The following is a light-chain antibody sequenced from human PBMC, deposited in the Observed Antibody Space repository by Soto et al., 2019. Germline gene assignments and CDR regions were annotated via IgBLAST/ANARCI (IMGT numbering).Light chain of an antibody. Sequence: QSALTQPASVSGSPGQSIIISCTGTSSDVGSYKLVSWYQQHPGKAPKLMIYEGSKRPSGVSNRFSGSKSGNTASLTISGLQAEDEADYYCCSYAGSSTVVFGGGTKLTVL. V-gene: IGLV2-23*01. CDR2: EGS. J-gene: IGLJ2*01. CDR1: SSDVGSYKL. CDR3: CSYAGSSTVV.